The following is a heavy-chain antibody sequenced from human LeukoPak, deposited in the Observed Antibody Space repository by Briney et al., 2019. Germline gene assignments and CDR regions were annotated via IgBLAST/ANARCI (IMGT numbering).Heavy chain of an antibody. Sequence: PSETLSLTCTVSGGSISSGSYYWGWIRQPPGTGLEWIGSIYYSGSTYYNPSLKSRVTTSVDTSKNQFSLKLSSVTAADTAVYYCARRSPRAYAPYYYYYMDVWGKGTTVTISS. CDR3: ARRSPRAYAPYYYYYMDV. CDR2: IYYSGST. J-gene: IGHJ6*03. D-gene: IGHD4-17*01. CDR1: GGSISSGSYY. V-gene: IGHV4-39*01.